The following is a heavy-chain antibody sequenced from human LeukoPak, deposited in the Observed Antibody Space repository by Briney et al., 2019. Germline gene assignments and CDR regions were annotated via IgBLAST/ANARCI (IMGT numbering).Heavy chain of an antibody. CDR3: ARLEVVPAAMTYYYYYYMDV. Sequence: SETLSLTCAVYGGSFSGYYWSWIRQPPGKGLEWIGYIYYTGSTNYNPSLKSRVTISVDTSKNQFSLKLSSVTAADTAVYYCARLEVVPAAMTYYYYYYMDVWGKGTTVTISS. D-gene: IGHD2-2*01. CDR2: IYYTGST. V-gene: IGHV4-59*01. CDR1: GGSFSGYY. J-gene: IGHJ6*03.